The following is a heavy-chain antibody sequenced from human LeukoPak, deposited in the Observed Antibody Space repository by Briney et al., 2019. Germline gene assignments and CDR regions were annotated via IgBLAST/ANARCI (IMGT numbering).Heavy chain of an antibody. CDR2: INPNSGGT. D-gene: IGHD4-11*01. J-gene: IGHJ4*02. V-gene: IGHV1-2*02. CDR3: ARDQTTVTTQFDY. Sequence: ASVTVSCKASGYTLTGYYMHWVRQAPGQGLEWMGWINPNSGGTNYAQKFQGRVTMTRDTSISTAYMELSRLRSDDTAVYYCARDQTTVTTQFDYWGQGTLVTVSS. CDR1: GYTLTGYY.